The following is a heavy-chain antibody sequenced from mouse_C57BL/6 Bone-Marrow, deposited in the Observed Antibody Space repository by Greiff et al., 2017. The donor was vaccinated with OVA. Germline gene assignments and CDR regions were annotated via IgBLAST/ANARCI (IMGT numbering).Heavy chain of an antibody. D-gene: IGHD1-1*01. Sequence: VQLQQPGAELVMPGASVKLSCKASGYTFTSYWMHCVKQTPGQGLEWIGEIDPSDSYTTYNQKFKGKSTLTVDKSSSTAYMQLSSLTSEDYAVDFCARSEIYYYGSSFDYWGQGTTLTVSS. J-gene: IGHJ2*01. V-gene: IGHV1-69*01. CDR2: IDPSDSYT. CDR1: GYTFTSYW. CDR3: ARSEIYYYGSSFDY.